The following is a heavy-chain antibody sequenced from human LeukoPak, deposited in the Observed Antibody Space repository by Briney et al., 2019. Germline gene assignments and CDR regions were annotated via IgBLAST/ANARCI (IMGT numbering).Heavy chain of an antibody. CDR3: AREGREGNFDY. J-gene: IGHJ4*02. V-gene: IGHV1-3*01. D-gene: IGHD3-10*01. Sequence: ASVKVSCKASGYTFTSYAMHWVRQAPGQRLEWMGWINAGNGNTKYSQKFQGRVTITRDTSASTAYMELSSLRSEDTAVYHCAREGREGNFDYWGQGTLVTVSS. CDR2: INAGNGNT. CDR1: GYTFTSYA.